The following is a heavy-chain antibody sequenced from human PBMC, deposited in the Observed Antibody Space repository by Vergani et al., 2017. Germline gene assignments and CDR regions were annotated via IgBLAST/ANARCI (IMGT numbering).Heavy chain of an antibody. CDR3: ARVKGYCSSTRGERPFDY. J-gene: IGHJ4*02. V-gene: IGHV1-46*03. CDR2: INPSGGST. Sequence: QVQLVQSGAEVKKPGASVKVSCKPSGYTFTSYYMHWVRQAPGQGLEWMGIINPSGGSTSYAQKFQGRVTMTRDTSTSTVYMELSSLRSEDTTVYYYARVKGYCSSTRGERPFDYWVQGTLVTVSS. CDR1: GYTFTSYY. D-gene: IGHD2-2*01.